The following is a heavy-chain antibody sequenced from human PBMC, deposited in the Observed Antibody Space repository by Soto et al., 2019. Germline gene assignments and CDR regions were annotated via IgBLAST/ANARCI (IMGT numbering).Heavy chain of an antibody. Sequence: PGGSLRLSCAASGFTFSSYSMNWVRQAPGKGLEWVSSISSSSSYIYYADSVKGRFTISRDNAKNSLYLQMNSLRAEDTAVYYCARWEAVAGTDYFDYWGQGTLVTVSS. J-gene: IGHJ4*02. CDR2: ISSSSSYI. CDR3: ARWEAVAGTDYFDY. D-gene: IGHD6-19*01. V-gene: IGHV3-21*01. CDR1: GFTFSSYS.